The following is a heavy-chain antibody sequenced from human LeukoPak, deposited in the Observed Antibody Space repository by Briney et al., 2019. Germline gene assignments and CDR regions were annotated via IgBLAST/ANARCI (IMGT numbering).Heavy chain of an antibody. D-gene: IGHD4-17*01. CDR3: ARVSPSHYGDVDY. J-gene: IGHJ4*02. Sequence: GGSLRLSCAASGFTFSTYWMTWDRQAPGKGLEWVATMNQGGSEKLCVDSVKGRFTISRDNPKNSLFLQMSSLRAEDTAVYYCARVSPSHYGDVDYWGQGTLVTVSS. V-gene: IGHV3-7*05. CDR2: MNQGGSEK. CDR1: GFTFSTYW.